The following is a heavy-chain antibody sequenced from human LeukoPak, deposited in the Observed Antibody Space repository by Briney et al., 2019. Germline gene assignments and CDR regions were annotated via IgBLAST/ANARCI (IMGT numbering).Heavy chain of an antibody. CDR3: AEVLEWLLDPFDY. Sequence: PGGSLRLSCAASGFTFSSYAMSWVRQAPGKGLEWVSAISGSGGSTYYADSVKGRFTISRDNSKNTLYLQMNSLRAEDTAVYYCAEVLEWLLDPFDYWGQGTLVTVSS. CDR2: ISGSGGST. CDR1: GFTFSSYA. D-gene: IGHD3-3*01. V-gene: IGHV3-23*01. J-gene: IGHJ4*02.